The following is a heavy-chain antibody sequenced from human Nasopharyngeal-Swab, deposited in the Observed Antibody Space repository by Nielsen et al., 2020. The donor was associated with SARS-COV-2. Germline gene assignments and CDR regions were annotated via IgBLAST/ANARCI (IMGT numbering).Heavy chain of an antibody. D-gene: IGHD5-12*01. CDR1: GFTFRSYA. CDR2: ISGSDYTT. V-gene: IGHV3-23*01. Sequence: GGSLRLSCAASGFTFRSYAIGWVRQAPGKGLEWVSVISGSDYTTYYADSVKGRFTISRDNSKNTVNLQMNSLRVEDTAIYYCAKDRDSGDDSDDYYHYYGMDVWGQGTTVTVFS. J-gene: IGHJ6*02. CDR3: AKDRDSGDDSDDYYHYYGMDV.